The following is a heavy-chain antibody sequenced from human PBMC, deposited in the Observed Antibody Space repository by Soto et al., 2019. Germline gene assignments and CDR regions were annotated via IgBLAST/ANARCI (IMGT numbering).Heavy chain of an antibody. CDR2: ISNDGNRK. V-gene: IGHV3-30*18. CDR3: AKDRRQLSALDM. D-gene: IGHD6-6*01. CDR1: GFSFSSYG. Sequence: PGGSLRLSCAASGFSFSSYGMHWVRQAPGRGLEWVTVISNDGNRKYYGESVKGRFSVSRDNDKDTLYLQMNGLRPEDTGVYYCAKDRRQLSALDMWGQGTTATVSS. J-gene: IGHJ3*02.